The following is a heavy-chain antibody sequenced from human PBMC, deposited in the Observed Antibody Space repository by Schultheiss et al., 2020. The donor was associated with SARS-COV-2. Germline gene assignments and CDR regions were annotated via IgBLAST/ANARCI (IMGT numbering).Heavy chain of an antibody. CDR1: GFTFSSYE. D-gene: IGHD3-10*01. J-gene: IGHJ4*02. Sequence: GGSLRLSCAASGFTFSSYEMNWVRQAPGKGLEWVSYISSSGSTIYYADSVKGRFTISRDNSKNTLYLQMNSLKTEDTAVYYCTTVTRRFGELSGLANWGQGTLVTVSS. CDR2: ISSSGSTI. V-gene: IGHV3-48*03. CDR3: TTVTRRFGELSGLAN.